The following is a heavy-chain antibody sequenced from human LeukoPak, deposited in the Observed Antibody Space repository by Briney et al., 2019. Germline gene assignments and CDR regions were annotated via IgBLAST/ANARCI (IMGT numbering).Heavy chain of an antibody. CDR2: ITWNGAST. D-gene: IGHD4-17*01. J-gene: IGHJ2*01. CDR1: GFTFDDYG. CDR3: AREYGDYSSYFDL. V-gene: IGHV3-20*04. Sequence: GGSLRLSCVASGFTFDDYGMSWVRQAPGKGLEWVSGITWNGASTGFADSVKGRFTISRDNAKNSLYLGMSSLRPEDSASYYCAREYGDYSSYFDLWGRGTLVTVSS.